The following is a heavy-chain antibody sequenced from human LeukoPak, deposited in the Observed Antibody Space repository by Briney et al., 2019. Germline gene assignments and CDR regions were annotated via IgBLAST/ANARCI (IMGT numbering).Heavy chain of an antibody. CDR3: ARGSYYYDSSGINFDY. CDR1: GYTFTGYY. Sequence: GASVKVSCKASGYTFTGYYMHWVRQAPGQGLEWMGWINPNSGGTNYAQKFQGRVTMTRDTSISTAYMELSRLRSDDTAVYYCARGSYYYDSSGINFDYWGQGTLVTVSS. D-gene: IGHD3-22*01. V-gene: IGHV1-2*02. CDR2: INPNSGGT. J-gene: IGHJ4*02.